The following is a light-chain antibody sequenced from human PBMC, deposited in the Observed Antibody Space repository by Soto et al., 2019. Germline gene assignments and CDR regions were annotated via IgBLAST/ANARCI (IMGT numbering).Light chain of an antibody. Sequence: QSVLTQPPSVSAAPGQKVTISCSGSYSNIENNYVSWYQQLPGTAPKLLIHDNNKRPSGIPDRFSGSKSGTSATLGITGLQTGDEADYYCGTWDSSLSAGVFGGGTKLTVL. J-gene: IGLJ3*02. CDR3: GTWDSSLSAGV. CDR2: DNN. CDR1: YSNIENNY. V-gene: IGLV1-51*01.